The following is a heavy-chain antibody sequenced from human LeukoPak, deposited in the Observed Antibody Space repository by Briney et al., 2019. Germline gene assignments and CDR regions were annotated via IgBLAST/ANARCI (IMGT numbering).Heavy chain of an antibody. CDR2: ISSSSSFI. Sequence: GGSLRLSCAASGFTFSIYSLNWVRQAPGKGLEWVSSISSSSSFISYADSVKGRFTISRDNAKSSLYLQMNSLRAEDTTVYYCAKNRKSSSSDFDYWGQGTLVTVSS. CDR3: AKNRKSSSSDFDY. V-gene: IGHV3-21*06. D-gene: IGHD6-6*01. CDR1: GFTFSIYS. J-gene: IGHJ4*02.